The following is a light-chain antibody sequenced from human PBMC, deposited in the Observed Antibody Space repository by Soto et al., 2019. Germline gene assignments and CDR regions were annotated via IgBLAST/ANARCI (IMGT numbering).Light chain of an antibody. J-gene: IGKJ1*01. V-gene: IGKV1-5*01. CDR3: QHLKTYPQT. Sequence: DIQMTQSPSTLSASVGDRVTITCRASQTISSWLAWYQQKPGKAPKLLIYTASTLQSGIPSRFSGSGSGTEFTLTISSLQPEDFATYYCQHLKTYPQTFGQGTKVDIK. CDR2: TAS. CDR1: QTISSW.